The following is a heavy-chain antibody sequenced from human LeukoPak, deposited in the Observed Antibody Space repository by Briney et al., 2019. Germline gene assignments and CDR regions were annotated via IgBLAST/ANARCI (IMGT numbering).Heavy chain of an antibody. CDR2: INPNSGGT. CDR3: AREYSSGWPGYYMDV. V-gene: IGHV1-2*06. D-gene: IGHD6-19*01. CDR1: GYTFTGDY. J-gene: IGHJ6*03. Sequence: ASVKVSWKASGYTFTGDYMHWVRQAPGQGLEWMGRINPNSGGTNYAQKFQGRVTMTRDTSISTAYMELSRLRSDDTAVYYCAREYSSGWPGYYMDVWGKGTTVTVSS.